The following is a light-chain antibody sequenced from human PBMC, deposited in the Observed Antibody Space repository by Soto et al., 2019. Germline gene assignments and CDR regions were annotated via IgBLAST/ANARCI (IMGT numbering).Light chain of an antibody. J-gene: IGKJ1*01. CDR1: QYVTTTY. V-gene: IGKV3-20*01. CDR3: QHYGNSRWT. CDR2: SVS. Sequence: IVLTQSPGTLSLSPGERATLSCRASQYVTTTYLAWYQQKPGQAPRLLVHSVSDRATGIPDRFSGSGSGTDFTLTISRLEPEDFAVCYCQHYGNSRWTFGQGTKVEIK.